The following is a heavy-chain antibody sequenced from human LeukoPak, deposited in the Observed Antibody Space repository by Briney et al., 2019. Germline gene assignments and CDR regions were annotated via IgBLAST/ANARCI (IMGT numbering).Heavy chain of an antibody. CDR3: AKYYYDSSFDI. J-gene: IGHJ3*02. Sequence: PSQTLSLTCTVSGGSISSGGYYWSWIRQPPGKGLEWIGYIYHSGSTYYNPSLKSRVTISVDRSKNQFSLKLSSVTAADTATYYCAKYYYDSSFDIWGQGTMVTVSS. V-gene: IGHV4-30-2*01. D-gene: IGHD3-22*01. CDR2: IYHSGST. CDR1: GGSISSGGYY.